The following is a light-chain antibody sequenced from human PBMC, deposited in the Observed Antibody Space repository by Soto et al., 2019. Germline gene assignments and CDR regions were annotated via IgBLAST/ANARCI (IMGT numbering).Light chain of an antibody. CDR2: DAS. J-gene: IGKJ2*01. V-gene: IGKV3-20*01. CDR3: QQYGGSPPEYT. Sequence: EFVLTQSPGTLSLSPGERATLSCRASQTVRNNYLAWYQQKPGQAPRLLIYDASSRATGIPDRFSGGGSGTDFTLTISRLEPEDFAVYYCQQYGGSPPEYTFGQGTKLEIK. CDR1: QTVRNNY.